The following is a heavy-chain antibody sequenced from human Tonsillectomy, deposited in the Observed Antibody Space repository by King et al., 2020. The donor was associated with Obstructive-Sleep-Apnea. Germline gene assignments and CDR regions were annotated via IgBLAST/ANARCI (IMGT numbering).Heavy chain of an antibody. CDR1: GGSISSHY. J-gene: IGHJ5*02. D-gene: IGHD6-19*01. V-gene: IGHV4-59*11. CDR2: IYYSGST. Sequence: QVQLQESGPGLVKPSETLSLTCTVSGGSISSHYWSWIRQPPGKGLEWIGYIYYSGSTNYNPSLKSRVTISVDRSKNQFSLKLSSVTAADTAVYYCARVPYSSGWYYWFDTWGQGTLVTVSS. CDR3: ARVPYSSGWYYWFDT.